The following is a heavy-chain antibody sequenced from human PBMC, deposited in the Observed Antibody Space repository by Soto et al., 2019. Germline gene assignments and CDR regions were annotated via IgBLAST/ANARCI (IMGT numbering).Heavy chain of an antibody. CDR2: ISYDGSNK. J-gene: IGHJ6*01. D-gene: IGHD6-19*01. Sequence: QVQLVESGGGVVQPGRSLRLSCAASGFTFSSYAMHWVRQAPGKGLEWVAVISYDGSNKYYADSVKGRFTISRDNSKNTLYLQMNSLRAEDTAVYYCARVGSSGWYYYYGMDVW. V-gene: IGHV3-30-3*01. CDR1: GFTFSSYA. CDR3: ARVGSSGWYYYYGMDV.